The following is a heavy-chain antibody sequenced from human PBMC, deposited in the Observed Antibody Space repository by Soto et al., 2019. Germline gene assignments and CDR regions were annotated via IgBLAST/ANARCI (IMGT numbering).Heavy chain of an antibody. Sequence: QVQLVQSGAEVKKPGSSVKVSCKASGGTFSSYAISWVRQAPGQGLEWMGGLIPIFGTANYAQKFQGRVTITADESTSTAYMELSSVRSEDTAVYYCARGGAGYCSGGSCYLGDYWGQGTLVTVSS. CDR1: GGTFSSYA. J-gene: IGHJ4*02. CDR3: ARGGAGYCSGGSCYLGDY. D-gene: IGHD2-15*01. V-gene: IGHV1-69*01. CDR2: LIPIFGTA.